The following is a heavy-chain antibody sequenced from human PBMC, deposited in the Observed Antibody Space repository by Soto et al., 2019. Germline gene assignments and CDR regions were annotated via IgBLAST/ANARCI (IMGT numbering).Heavy chain of an antibody. V-gene: IGHV3-9*01. J-gene: IGHJ4*02. D-gene: IGHD3-9*01. CDR2: ISWNSDTI. CDR3: VKGTYYDIVTGYYSDY. CDR1: GFTFDDYA. Sequence: EVQLVESGGGLVQPGRSLRLSCAASGFTFDDYAMYWVRQAPGKGLEWVSGISWNSDTIDYADSVKGRFTMSRDNSKNSLYLQMNSLRPADTALYYCVKGTYYDIVTGYYSDYWGQGTLVTVSS.